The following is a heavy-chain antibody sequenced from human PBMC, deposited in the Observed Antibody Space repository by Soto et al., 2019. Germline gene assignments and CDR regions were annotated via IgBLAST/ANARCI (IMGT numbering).Heavy chain of an antibody. V-gene: IGHV1-2*02. CDR2: INPNSGGT. J-gene: IGHJ6*02. CDR3: ARNPPHRDYYYSYMEV. Sequence: ASVKVSCKASGYTFTGYYMHWVRQAPGQGLEWMGWINPNSGGTNYAQKFQGRVTMTRDTSISTAYMELSRLRSDDTAVYYCARNPPHRDYYYSYMEVWGRGTTVTVSS. CDR1: GYTFTGYY.